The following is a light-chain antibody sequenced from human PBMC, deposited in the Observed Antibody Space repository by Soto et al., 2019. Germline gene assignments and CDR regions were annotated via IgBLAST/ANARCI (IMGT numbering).Light chain of an antibody. J-gene: IGKJ5*01. V-gene: IGKV3-20*01. Sequence: EVVLTQSPAILSLSPGGRATLSCRASQSVSRRLAWYQQRPGQSPRLLISGASMRASGVPVRFIGSGSGTDFTLTITRLEPEDFAVYYCQQYGGSPITFGLGTRLEIK. CDR1: QSVSRR. CDR2: GAS. CDR3: QQYGGSPIT.